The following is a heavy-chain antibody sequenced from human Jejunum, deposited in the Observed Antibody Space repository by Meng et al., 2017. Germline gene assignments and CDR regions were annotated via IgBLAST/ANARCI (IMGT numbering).Heavy chain of an antibody. V-gene: IGHV1-2*06. CDR3: AKDEGTTTAFDH. D-gene: IGHD1-26*01. J-gene: IGHJ4*02. CDR2: MNPNNGDT. Sequence: QVHLVQSGAEVKKPGASVRVSCEASGYTFPAYYVHWVRQAPGQGLEWMGRMNPNNGDTNYAQKFQGRVTMTRATSTAYMDLSSLTSDDTAVYYCAKDEGTTTAFDHWGQGTLVTVSS. CDR1: GYTFPAYY.